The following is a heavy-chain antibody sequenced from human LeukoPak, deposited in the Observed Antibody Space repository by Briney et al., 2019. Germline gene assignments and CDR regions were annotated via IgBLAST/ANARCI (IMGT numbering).Heavy chain of an antibody. CDR1: GDSVSRNSAA. CDR2: TYYRSKWYN. CDR3: ARDSGAAAINWYFDL. J-gene: IGHJ2*01. D-gene: IGHD6-13*01. V-gene: IGHV6-1*01. Sequence: SQTLSLTCAISGDSVSRNSAAWNWIRQSPSRGLEWLGRTYYRSKWYNDYAVPVISRITINPDTSKNQFSLQLNSVTPEDTAVYYCARDSGAAAINWYFDLWGRGTLVTVSS.